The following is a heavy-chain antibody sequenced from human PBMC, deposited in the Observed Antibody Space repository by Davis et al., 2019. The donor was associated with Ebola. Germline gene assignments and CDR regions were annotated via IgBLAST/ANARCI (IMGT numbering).Heavy chain of an antibody. CDR3: VRDRGRLHYGSESYLDH. D-gene: IGHD3-10*01. J-gene: IGHJ5*02. CDR2: IDDNGGST. Sequence: PGGSLRLSCSASGFTLSIYAIHWVRQAPGKGLEYVAGIDDNGGSTYYADSLKDRFIISRDNSKEKVYLQMTNVRADDSALYFCVRDRGRLHYGSESYLDHWGQGTPVTVSS. V-gene: IGHV3-64D*06. CDR1: GFTLSIYA.